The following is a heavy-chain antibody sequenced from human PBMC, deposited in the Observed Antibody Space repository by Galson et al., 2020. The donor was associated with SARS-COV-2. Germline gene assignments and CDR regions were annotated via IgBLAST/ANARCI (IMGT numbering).Heavy chain of an antibody. CDR3: ARDGRVQLERPLFDY. J-gene: IGHJ4*02. CDR2: IYYSGST. V-gene: IGHV4-39*07. D-gene: IGHD1-1*01. CDR1: GGSISSSSYY. Sequence: SETLSLTCTVSGGSISSSSYYWGWIRQPPGKGLEWIGSIYYSGSTYYNPSLKSRVTISVDTSKNQFSLKLSSVTAADTAVYYCARDGRVQLERPLFDYWGQGTLVTVSS.